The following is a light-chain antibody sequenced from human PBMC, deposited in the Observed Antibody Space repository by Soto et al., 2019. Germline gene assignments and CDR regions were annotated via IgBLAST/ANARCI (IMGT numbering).Light chain of an antibody. Sequence: QSVLTQPASVSGSPGQSITISCSGTRSDIGSYNYVAWYPQFPGKTPKILIYGVSNRPSGVSSRFSGSKSGNTASLTISGLQAEDEADYYCISYTGSSTSYVFGSGTKVTV. V-gene: IGLV2-14*01. CDR2: GVS. CDR1: RSDIGSYNY. J-gene: IGLJ1*01. CDR3: ISYTGSSTSYV.